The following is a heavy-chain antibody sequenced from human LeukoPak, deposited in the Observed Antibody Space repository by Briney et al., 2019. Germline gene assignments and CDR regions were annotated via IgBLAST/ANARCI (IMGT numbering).Heavy chain of an antibody. J-gene: IGHJ4*01. CDR1: GASISSDY. Sequence: SETLSLTCTVSGASISSDYWTWIRQPPGKGLEYVGYIYYTGGTNYNPSLTSRVTISVDTSKNQFSLKLTSVTATDTALYYCARLGFCRGDNCLDDYWGHGTLVTVSS. V-gene: IGHV4-59*08. CDR2: IYYTGGT. CDR3: ARLGFCRGDNCLDDY. D-gene: IGHD2-15*01.